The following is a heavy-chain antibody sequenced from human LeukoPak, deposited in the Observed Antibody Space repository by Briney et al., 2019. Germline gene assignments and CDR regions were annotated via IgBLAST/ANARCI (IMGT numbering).Heavy chain of an antibody. D-gene: IGHD6-19*01. V-gene: IGHV3-48*03. CDR3: ARERIAVAAIDY. Sequence: PGGSLRLSCAASGFTFSSYEMNWVRQAPGKGLEWVSYISSSGSTIYYADSVKGRFTISRDNAKNSLYLQMNSLRAEDTAVYYCARERIAVAAIDYWGQGTLVTVS. CDR2: ISSSGSTI. J-gene: IGHJ4*02. CDR1: GFTFSSYE.